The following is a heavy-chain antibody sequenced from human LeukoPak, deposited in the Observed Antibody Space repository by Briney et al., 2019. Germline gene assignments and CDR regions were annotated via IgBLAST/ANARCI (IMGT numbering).Heavy chain of an antibody. CDR2: ISGSGDST. CDR3: AKDLYISRSYYFDY. V-gene: IGHV3-23*01. D-gene: IGHD6-13*01. J-gene: IGHJ4*02. CDR1: GFTFSSYA. Sequence: GGSLRLSCAASGFTFSSYAMNWVRQAPGKGLEWVSVISGSGDSTYYADSVKGRFSISRDNSQNTVYLQTNSLRAEDTAVYYCAKDLYISRSYYFDYWGQGTQVTVSS.